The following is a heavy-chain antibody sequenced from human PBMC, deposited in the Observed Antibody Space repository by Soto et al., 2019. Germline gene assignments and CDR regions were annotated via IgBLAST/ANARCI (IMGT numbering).Heavy chain of an antibody. CDR3: ARQFDYDTSGYYYAY. J-gene: IGHJ4*02. Sequence: SVKVSCKASGGTFNKYAIDWVRRAPGQGLEWMGGITPLFGTPNYAQRFQGRVTISADEVASTAYMELRSLRSDDTGVYYCARQFDYDTSGYYYAYWGQGTLVTVSS. V-gene: IGHV1-69*13. CDR1: GGTFNKYA. CDR2: ITPLFGTP. D-gene: IGHD3-22*01.